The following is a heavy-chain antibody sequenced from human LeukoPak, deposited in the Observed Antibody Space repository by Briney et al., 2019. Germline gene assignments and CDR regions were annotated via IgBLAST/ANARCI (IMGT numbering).Heavy chain of an antibody. V-gene: IGHV4-34*01. Sequence: SETLSLTCAVYGGSFSGYYWSWIRQPPGKGLEWIGEINHSGSTNYNPSLKSRVTISVDTSKNQFSLKLSSVTAADTAVYYCARDTMVRGAGDYWGQGTLVTVSS. D-gene: IGHD3-10*01. CDR1: GGSFSGYY. CDR3: ARDTMVRGAGDY. CDR2: INHSGST. J-gene: IGHJ4*02.